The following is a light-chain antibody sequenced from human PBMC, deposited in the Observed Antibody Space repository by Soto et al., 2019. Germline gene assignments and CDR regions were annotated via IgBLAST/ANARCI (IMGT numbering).Light chain of an antibody. V-gene: IGKV1-5*03. CDR1: QSIGNW. J-gene: IGKJ2*01. CDR3: QQFNVYPYT. CDR2: RGS. Sequence: IQMTQSPSSLSASVGDRVTITCRASQSIGNWMAWYQQTPGKAPNLLIYRGSSLQSGVPSRFSGSGSGTEFTLTIVSLQPDDFAVYYCQQFNVYPYTFGRGTKLEIK.